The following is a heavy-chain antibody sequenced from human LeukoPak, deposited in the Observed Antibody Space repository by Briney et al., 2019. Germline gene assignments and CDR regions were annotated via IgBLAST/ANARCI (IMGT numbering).Heavy chain of an antibody. V-gene: IGHV3-64D*06. CDR3: VAHCSSTSCKEN. CDR2: ISSNGGST. J-gene: IGHJ4*02. D-gene: IGHD2-2*01. CDR1: GFTFSSYA. Sequence: PGGSLRLSCSASGFTFSSYAMHWLRQAPGKGLEYFSAISSNGGSTYYADSVKGRFTISRDNSKNTLYLQMSSLRAEDTAVYYCVAHCSSTSCKENWGQGTLVTVSS.